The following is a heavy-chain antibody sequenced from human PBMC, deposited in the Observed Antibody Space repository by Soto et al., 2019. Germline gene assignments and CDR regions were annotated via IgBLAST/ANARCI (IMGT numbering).Heavy chain of an antibody. D-gene: IGHD1-26*01. CDR1: GGTFSSYT. J-gene: IGHJ4*02. Sequence: QVQLVQSGAEVKKPGSSVKVSCKASGGTFSSYTISWVRQAPGQGLEWMGRIIPILGIANYAQKFQSRVTITAHKSTSTAYMELSSLRSEDTAVYYCARDSGSVGATTGTQVDYWGQGTLVTVSS. V-gene: IGHV1-69*08. CDR3: ARDSGSVGATTGTQVDY. CDR2: IIPILGIA.